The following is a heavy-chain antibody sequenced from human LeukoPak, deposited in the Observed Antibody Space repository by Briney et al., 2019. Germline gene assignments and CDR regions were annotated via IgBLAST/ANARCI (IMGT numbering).Heavy chain of an antibody. CDR1: GYTFTSYY. J-gene: IGHJ4*02. V-gene: IGHV1-46*01. Sequence: ASVKVSCKASGYTFTSYYMDWVRQAPGQGLEWMGIINPSGGTTRYAQKFQGRVTMTRDTSTSTIYMELSSLRSEDTAVYYCARDLQAAGDYWGQGTLVTVSS. CDR3: ARDLQAAGDY. D-gene: IGHD5-24*01. CDR2: INPSGGTT.